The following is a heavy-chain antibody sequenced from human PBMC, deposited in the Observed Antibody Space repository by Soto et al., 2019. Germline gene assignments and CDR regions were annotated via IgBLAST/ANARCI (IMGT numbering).Heavy chain of an antibody. J-gene: IGHJ5*02. V-gene: IGHV4-31*03. CDR2: IYYSGST. CDR3: ARAPGGYCSGGSCRNNWFDP. Sequence: QVQLQESGPGLVKPSQTLSLTCTVSGGSISSGGYYWSWIRQHPGKGLEWIGYIYYSGSTYYNPSLNGRVTISGDTSKNQFALQLSSVTAADTAVYYCARAPGGYCSGGSCRNNWFDPWGQGTLVTVSS. CDR1: GGSISSGGYY. D-gene: IGHD2-15*01.